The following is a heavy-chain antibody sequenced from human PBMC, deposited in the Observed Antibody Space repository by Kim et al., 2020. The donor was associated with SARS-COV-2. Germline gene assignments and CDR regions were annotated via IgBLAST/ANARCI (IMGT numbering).Heavy chain of an antibody. V-gene: IGHV4-59*09. D-gene: IGHD3-16*01. Sequence: NPSLKSRVTISVDTSKNQFSLKLSSVTAADTAVYYCARGSMITFGGDFDYWGQGSLVTVSS. J-gene: IGHJ4*02. CDR3: ARGSMITFGGDFDY.